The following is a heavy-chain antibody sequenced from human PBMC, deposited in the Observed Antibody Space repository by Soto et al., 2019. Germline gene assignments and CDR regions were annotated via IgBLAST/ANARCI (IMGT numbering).Heavy chain of an antibody. CDR2: IKSKTDGGTT. CDR1: GFTFSNAW. V-gene: IGHV3-15*01. J-gene: IGHJ4*02. CDR3: TTDNYDSSGTN. D-gene: IGHD3-22*01. Sequence: GGSLRLSCAASGFTFSNAWMSWVRQAPGKGREWVGRIKSKTDGGTTDYAAPVKGRFTISRDDSKNTLYLQMNSLKTEDTAVCYCTTDNYDSSGTNWGQGTLVTVSS.